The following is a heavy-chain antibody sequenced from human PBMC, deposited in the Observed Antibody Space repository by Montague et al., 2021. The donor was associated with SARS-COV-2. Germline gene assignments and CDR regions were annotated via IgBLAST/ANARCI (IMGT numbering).Heavy chain of an antibody. CDR2: IYTSGGT. CDR3: ARVGGNEYRFFDF. J-gene: IGHJ4*02. Sequence: TLSLTCTVSGDSISSGTHYWSWIRQPAGKGLEWIGRIYTSGGTNYNPSLKSRVTISVDTSNNPFSLSLTSVTAADTAGYYCARVGGNEYRFFDFWGQGSLVTVSS. D-gene: IGHD1-1*01. V-gene: IGHV4-61*02. CDR1: GDSISSGTHY.